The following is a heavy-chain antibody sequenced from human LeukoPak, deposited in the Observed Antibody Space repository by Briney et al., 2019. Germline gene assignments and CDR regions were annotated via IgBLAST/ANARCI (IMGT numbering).Heavy chain of an antibody. Sequence: PGGSLRLSCAASGFTFSSYWMHWVRQGPGKGLVWVSRINSDGSSTGYADSVKGRFTISRDNAKNTLYLQMNSLRAEDTAVYYCATSNIVVVVTAPLDYWGQGTLVTVSS. V-gene: IGHV3-74*01. J-gene: IGHJ4*02. CDR1: GFTFSSYW. D-gene: IGHD2-15*01. CDR3: ATSNIVVVVTAPLDY. CDR2: INSDGSST.